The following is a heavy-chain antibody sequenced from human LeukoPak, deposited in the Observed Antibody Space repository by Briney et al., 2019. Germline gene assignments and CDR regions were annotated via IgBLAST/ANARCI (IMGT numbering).Heavy chain of an antibody. Sequence: SETLSLTCTVSGGSISSSSYYWGWIRQPPGKGLEWIGSIYYSGSTYYNPSLKSRVTISVDTSKNQFSLKLSSVTAADTAVYYCAGTMVRGVVNLVPFDYWGQGTLVTVSS. J-gene: IGHJ4*02. CDR2: IYYSGST. CDR1: GGSISSSSYY. CDR3: AGTMVRGVVNLVPFDY. D-gene: IGHD3-10*01. V-gene: IGHV4-39*01.